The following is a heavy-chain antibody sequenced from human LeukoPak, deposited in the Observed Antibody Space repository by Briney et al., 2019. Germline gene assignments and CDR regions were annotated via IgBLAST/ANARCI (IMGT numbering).Heavy chain of an antibody. V-gene: IGHV4-34*01. CDR1: GGSISSYY. J-gene: IGHJ4*02. CDR2: INHSGST. CDR3: ARAMWGAFDY. D-gene: IGHD3-16*01. Sequence: PSETLSLTCTVSGGSISSYYWSWIRQPPGKGLEWIGEINHSGSTNYNPSLKSRVTISVDTSKNQFSLKLSSVTAADTAVYYCARAMWGAFDYWGQGTLVTVSS.